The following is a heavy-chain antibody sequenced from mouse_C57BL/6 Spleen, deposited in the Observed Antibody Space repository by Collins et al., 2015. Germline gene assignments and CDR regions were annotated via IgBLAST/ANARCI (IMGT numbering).Heavy chain of an antibody. CDR1: GYTFTSYW. D-gene: IGHD1-1*01. CDR3: ARGLYGSSYIDY. Sequence: QVQLQQPGAELVKPEASVKLSCKASGYTFTSYWMHWVKQRPGQGLEWIGMIHPNSGSTNYNEKFKSKATLTVDKSSSTAYMQLSSLTSEDSAVYYCARGLYGSSYIDYWGQGTTLTVSS. J-gene: IGHJ2*01. V-gene: IGHV1-64*01. CDR2: IHPNSGST.